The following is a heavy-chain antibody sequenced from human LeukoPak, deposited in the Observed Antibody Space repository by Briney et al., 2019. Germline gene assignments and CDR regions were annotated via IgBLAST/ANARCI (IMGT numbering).Heavy chain of an antibody. J-gene: IGHJ6*03. CDR1: GFTFSNHA. Sequence: GGSLRLSCAASGFTFSNHAMAWVRQAPGRGLEWVSSIGRGSDWTLFADSVKGRFTISRDNSKNALYLQLNSPRAEDTAIYYCVKEGSYYLDVWGKGPRSPSP. CDR2: IGRGSDWT. CDR3: VKEGSYYLDV. V-gene: IGHV3-23*01.